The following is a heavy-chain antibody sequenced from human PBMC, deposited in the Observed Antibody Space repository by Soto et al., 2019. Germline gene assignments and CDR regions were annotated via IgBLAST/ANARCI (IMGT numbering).Heavy chain of an antibody. Sequence: EVQLVESGGGLVQPGGSLRLSCAASGISFSTYNMNWVRQAPGKGLEWDSYISSTSSDINYAASVKGRFTITRDNAKNSLYLQMHSLRDEDTAVYYCARGNDFWSGPSYYYGMDVWGQGTAVTVSS. D-gene: IGHD3-3*01. CDR3: ARGNDFWSGPSYYYGMDV. V-gene: IGHV3-48*02. CDR2: ISSTSSDI. CDR1: GISFSTYN. J-gene: IGHJ6*02.